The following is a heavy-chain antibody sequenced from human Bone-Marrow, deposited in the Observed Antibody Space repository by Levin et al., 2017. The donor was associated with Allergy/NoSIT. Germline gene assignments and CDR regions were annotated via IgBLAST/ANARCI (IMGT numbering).Heavy chain of an antibody. CDR2: IYPGDSDT. Sequence: KAGESLKISCKGSGYTFITYYIAWVRQMPGKGLEWVGIIYPGDSDTRYSPSFRGQVTISADKSISTAYLQWDSLKASDTATYYCARHYTLDVWGQGTTVTVSS. CDR1: GYTFITYY. CDR3: ARHYTLDV. V-gene: IGHV5-51*01. J-gene: IGHJ6*02.